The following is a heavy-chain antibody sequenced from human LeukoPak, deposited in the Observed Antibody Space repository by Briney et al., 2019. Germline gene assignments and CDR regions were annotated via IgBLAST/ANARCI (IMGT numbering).Heavy chain of an antibody. D-gene: IGHD6-19*01. Sequence: SETLSLTCAVSGGSISSGGYPWSWIRQPPGKGLEWIGYIYHSGSTYYNPSLKSRVTISVDRSKNQFSLKLSSVTAADTAVYYCARDRIAVAGTARYYYGMDVWGQGTTVTVSS. J-gene: IGHJ6*02. CDR1: GGSISSGGYP. CDR3: ARDRIAVAGTARYYYGMDV. CDR2: IYHSGST. V-gene: IGHV4-30-2*01.